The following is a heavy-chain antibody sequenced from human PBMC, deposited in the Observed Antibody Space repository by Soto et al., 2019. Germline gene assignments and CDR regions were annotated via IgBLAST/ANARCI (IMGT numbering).Heavy chain of an antibody. D-gene: IGHD5-12*01. CDR3: ARHHSGYDATRLYYYYYMDV. J-gene: IGHJ6*03. Sequence: SETLSLTCTVSGGSISSSSYYWGWIRQPPGKGLEWIGSIYYSGSTYYNPSLKSRVTISVDTSKNQFSLKLSSVTAADTAVYYCARHHSGYDATRLYYYYYMDVWGKGTTVTVSS. CDR2: IYYSGST. CDR1: GGSISSSSYY. V-gene: IGHV4-39*01.